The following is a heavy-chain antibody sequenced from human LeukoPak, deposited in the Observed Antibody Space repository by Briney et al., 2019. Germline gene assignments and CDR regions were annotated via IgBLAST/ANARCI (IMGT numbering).Heavy chain of an antibody. Sequence: GGSLRLSCAASGFTFSSYGMHWVRQAPGKGLEWAAFIRYDGSNKYYADSVKGRFTISRDNSKHTLYLQMNSLRAEDTAVYYCARRAGAYSHPYDYWGQGTLVTVSS. CDR3: ARRAGAYSHPYDY. D-gene: IGHD4/OR15-4a*01. CDR2: IRYDGSNK. J-gene: IGHJ4*02. V-gene: IGHV3-30*02. CDR1: GFTFSSYG.